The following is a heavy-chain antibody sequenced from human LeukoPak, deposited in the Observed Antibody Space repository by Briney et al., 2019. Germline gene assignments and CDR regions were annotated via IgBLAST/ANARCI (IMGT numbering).Heavy chain of an antibody. CDR3: ARDVGYSSGGSCYRWFAS. CDR1: GFTFSSYS. J-gene: IGHJ5*01. D-gene: IGHD2-15*01. V-gene: IGHV3-48*01. Sequence: PGGSLRLSCAASGFTFSSYSISWVRQAPGKGLEWVSYISTSSAVMYYTDSVKGRFTISRDDARNSVSLQMNSLRADDTAVYYCARDVGYSSGGSCYRWFASWGQGTLVTVSS. CDR2: ISTSSAVM.